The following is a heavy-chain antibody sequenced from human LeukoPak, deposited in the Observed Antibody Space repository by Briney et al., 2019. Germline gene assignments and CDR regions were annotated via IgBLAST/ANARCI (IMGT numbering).Heavy chain of an antibody. D-gene: IGHD3-22*01. CDR2: ISGSGGST. V-gene: IGHV3-23*01. CDR1: GFTFSSYA. J-gene: IGHJ4*02. Sequence: GGSLRLSCAASGFTFSSYAMSWVRQAPGKGLEWVSAISGSGGSTYYADSVKGRFTISRDNSKNTLYLQVNSLRAEDTAVYYCAKVGYYDSSGYYYSDYSDWGQGTLVTVSS. CDR3: AKVGYYDSSGYYYSDYSD.